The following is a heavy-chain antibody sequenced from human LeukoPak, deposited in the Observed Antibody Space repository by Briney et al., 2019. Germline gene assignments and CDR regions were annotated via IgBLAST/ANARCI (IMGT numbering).Heavy chain of an antibody. CDR3: ARADWPLGAFDI. CDR1: GASISSGLYY. D-gene: IGHD3/OR15-3a*01. CDR2: IQTSPSRSA. J-gene: IGHJ3*02. V-gene: IGHV4-61*02. Sequence: SETLSLTCTVSGASISSGLYYWNWIRQSAGKGLEWIGRIQTSPSRSANYNPSLKSRVTISVDTSKNQFSLKLSSVTAADTAVYYCARADWPLGAFDIWGQGTMVTVSS.